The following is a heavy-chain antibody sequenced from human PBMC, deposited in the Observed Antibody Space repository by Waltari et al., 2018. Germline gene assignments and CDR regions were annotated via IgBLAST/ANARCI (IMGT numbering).Heavy chain of an antibody. CDR3: ARGEMAANYDY. Sequence: EVQLVESGGGLVQPGGSLRLSCAASGFTFSSYEMHWVRQAPGKGLEWVSYISSSGSTIYYVGSVKGRFTISRDNAKNSLYLQMNSLRVEDTAVYYCARGEMAANYDYWGQGTLVTVSS. CDR1: GFTFSSYE. CDR2: ISSSGSTI. J-gene: IGHJ4*02. V-gene: IGHV3-48*03. D-gene: IGHD6-19*01.